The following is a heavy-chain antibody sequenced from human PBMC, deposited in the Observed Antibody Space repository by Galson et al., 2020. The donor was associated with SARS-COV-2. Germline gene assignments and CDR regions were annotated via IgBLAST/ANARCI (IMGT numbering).Heavy chain of an antibody. D-gene: IGHD3-10*01. CDR1: GGTISSRRFH. CDR2: IYYSGST. CDR3: ARRGTHNSGSYSLNYYYYGMDV. Sequence: ASETLSLTCTVSGGTISSRRFHWGCLRPPPGKGLESVGSIYYSGSTYSDPSRKSRVTITVDTAKNQFSLKLSSVTAADTAVYYCARRGTHNSGSYSLNYYYYGMDVGGQGTTVTVSS. V-gene: IGHV4-39*01. J-gene: IGHJ6*02.